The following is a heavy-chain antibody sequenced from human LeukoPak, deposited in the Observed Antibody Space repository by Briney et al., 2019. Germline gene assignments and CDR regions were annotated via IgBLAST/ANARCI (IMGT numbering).Heavy chain of an antibody. CDR1: GITFSGSA. CDR3: TRRFGVNSWWFDP. V-gene: IGHV3-73*01. Sequence: GGSLRLSCEASGITFSGSAMHWVRQAPGKGLEWVGRIRRNRDNYATAYAASVKGRFTISRDDLKDTAYSQMSSLKTEDTAVYYCTRRFGVNSWWFDPWGQGTLVTVSS. J-gene: IGHJ5*02. CDR2: IRRNRDNYAT. D-gene: IGHD3-10*01.